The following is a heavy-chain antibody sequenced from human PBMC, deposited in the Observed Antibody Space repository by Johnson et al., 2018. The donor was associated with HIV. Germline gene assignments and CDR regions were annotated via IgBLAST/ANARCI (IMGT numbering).Heavy chain of an antibody. CDR3: AITLKWGLGLPDWDSFDI. J-gene: IGHJ3*02. CDR1: EFTFSSYG. CDR2: TSYDGSNK. D-gene: IGHD1-26*01. V-gene: IGHV3-30*03. Sequence: QVQLVESGGGVVQPGRSLRLSCAASEFTFSSYGMHWVRQAPGKGLEWVAVTSYDGSNKYYADSVKGRFTISRDNAKNSLYLQMNSLRAEDTALYYCAITLKWGLGLPDWDSFDIWGQGTMVTVSA.